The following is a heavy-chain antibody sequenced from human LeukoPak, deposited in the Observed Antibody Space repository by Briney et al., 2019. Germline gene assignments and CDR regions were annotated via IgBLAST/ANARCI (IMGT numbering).Heavy chain of an antibody. CDR1: GGSISSSSYY. D-gene: IGHD3-10*01. V-gene: IGHV4-39*01. CDR2: IYYSGRT. Sequence: SETPSLTCTVSGGSISSSSYYWGWIRQPPGKGLEWIGCIYYSGRTYYNPSLKSRVTISVDTSKNQFSLKLSSVTAADTAVYYCARQGGSGSLYWGQGTLVTVSS. CDR3: ARQGGSGSLY. J-gene: IGHJ4*02.